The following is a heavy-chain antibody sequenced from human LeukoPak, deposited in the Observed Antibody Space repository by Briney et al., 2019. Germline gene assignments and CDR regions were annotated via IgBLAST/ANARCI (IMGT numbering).Heavy chain of an antibody. J-gene: IGHJ3*02. CDR1: GFTFSNAW. D-gene: IGHD1-26*01. V-gene: IGHV3-15*01. CDR2: IKSRTDGGTT. Sequence: GGSLRLSCAASGFTFSNAWMSWVRQAPGKGLEWVGRIKSRTDGGTTDYAAPVKGRFTISRDDSKNTLYLQMNSLKTEDTAVYYCARDRGGATLNDAFDIWGQGTMVTVSS. CDR3: ARDRGGATLNDAFDI.